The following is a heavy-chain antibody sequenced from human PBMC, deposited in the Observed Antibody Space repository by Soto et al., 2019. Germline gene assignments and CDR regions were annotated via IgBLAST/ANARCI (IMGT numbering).Heavy chain of an antibody. D-gene: IGHD3-9*01. CDR1: GASISTNHHN. CDR2: IHYRGDT. J-gene: IGHJ5*02. CDR3: ARLPTGYPNWFDP. Sequence: PSETLSLTXTVSGASISTNHHNWAWVRQPPGKGLEWMGNIHYRGDTYFNPSLGSRLSMSVDTSKNQFSLKLTSVTAADTAVYYCARLPTGYPNWFDPWGQGTLVTVSS. V-gene: IGHV4-39*01.